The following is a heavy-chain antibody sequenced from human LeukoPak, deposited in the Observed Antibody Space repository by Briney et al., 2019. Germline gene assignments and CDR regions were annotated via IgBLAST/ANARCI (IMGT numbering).Heavy chain of an antibody. J-gene: IGHJ3*02. V-gene: IGHV3-53*01. CDR1: GFTVSTNY. D-gene: IGHD3-10*01. CDR2: IYSDGST. Sequence: GGSLRLSCAASGFTVSTNYMTWVRQAPGKGLEWVSFIYSDGSTYYADSVKGRFTISRDNSKNTLYLQMNSLRAEDTAVYYCAREWRGSVDAFDIWGQGTMVTASS. CDR3: AREWRGSVDAFDI.